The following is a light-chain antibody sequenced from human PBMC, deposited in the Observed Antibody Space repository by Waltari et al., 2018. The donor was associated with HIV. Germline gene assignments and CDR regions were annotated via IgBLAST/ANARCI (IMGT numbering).Light chain of an antibody. CDR2: EVT. J-gene: IGLJ2*01. CDR3: ASRTFITTVI. Sequence: QSALTQPASVSGSPGQSITISCTGSSSDVGASKYVSWYQQHPGKVPKLILYEVTNRPSGVSDRFSGSKSGNTASLTISRLQAEDEADYYCASRTFITTVIFGGGTKVTVL. CDR1: SSDVGASKY. V-gene: IGLV2-14*03.